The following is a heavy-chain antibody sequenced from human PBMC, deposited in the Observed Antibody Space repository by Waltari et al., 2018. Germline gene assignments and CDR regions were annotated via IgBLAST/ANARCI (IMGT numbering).Heavy chain of an antibody. V-gene: IGHV4-59*11. CDR1: GGSISSHY. J-gene: IGHJ6*02. CDR2: IYYSGST. CDR3: ARGSHYYDSSGYYLDHGMDV. Sequence: QVQLQESGPGLVKPSETLSLTCTVSGGSISSHYWSWIRQPPGKGLEWIGYIYYSGSTNYNPSLKSRVTISVDTSKNQFSLKLSSVTAADTAVYYCARGSHYYDSSGYYLDHGMDVWGQGTTVTVSS. D-gene: IGHD3-22*01.